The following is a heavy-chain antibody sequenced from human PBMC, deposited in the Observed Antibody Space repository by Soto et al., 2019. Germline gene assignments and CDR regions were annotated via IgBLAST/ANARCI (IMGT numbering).Heavy chain of an antibody. V-gene: IGHV4-39*01. Sequence: NPSETLSLTCTVSGGSISSSSYYWGWIRQPPGKGLEWIGSIYYSGSTYYNPSLKSRVTISVDTSKNQFSLKLSSVTAADTAVYYCARHLLGSSWYFSDYYYYGMDVWGQGTTVTVSS. CDR3: ARHLLGSSWYFSDYYYYGMDV. J-gene: IGHJ6*02. D-gene: IGHD6-13*01. CDR2: IYYSGST. CDR1: GGSISSSSYY.